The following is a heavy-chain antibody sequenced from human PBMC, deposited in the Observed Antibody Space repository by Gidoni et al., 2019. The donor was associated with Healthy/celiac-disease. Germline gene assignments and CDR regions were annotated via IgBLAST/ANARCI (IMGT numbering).Heavy chain of an antibody. J-gene: IGHJ3*02. CDR2: IYTRGST. D-gene: IGHD3-22*01. CDR3: AIVRNYYDSSGYYLDAFDI. Sequence: QVQLQESGPGLVKPSETLSLTCPVAGGSLRSYYWSWIRQPAGKGLEWIGRIYTRGSTNDAPSHKSRVTMSVDTSKNQFSLKLSSVTAADTAVYYCAIVRNYYDSSGYYLDAFDIWGQGTMVTVSS. V-gene: IGHV4-4*07. CDR1: GGSLRSYY.